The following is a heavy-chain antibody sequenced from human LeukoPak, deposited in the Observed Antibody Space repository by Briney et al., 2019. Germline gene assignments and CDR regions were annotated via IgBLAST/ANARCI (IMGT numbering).Heavy chain of an antibody. CDR1: GLTVSTNY. V-gene: IGHV3-53*01. CDR2: IYSGGST. J-gene: IGHJ4*02. CDR3: ARHRGGSYRLDF. D-gene: IGHD1-26*01. Sequence: GGSLRLSCAASGLTVSTNYMSWVRQAPGKGLEWVSLIYSGGSTYYADSVKGRFTISRDNSKNTLYLQMNSLRAEDTAVYYCARHRGGSYRLDFWGQGTLVTVSS.